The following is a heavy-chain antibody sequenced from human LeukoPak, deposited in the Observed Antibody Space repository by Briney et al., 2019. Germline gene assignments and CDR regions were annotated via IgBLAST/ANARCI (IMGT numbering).Heavy chain of an antibody. CDR2: IYSGGST. V-gene: IGHV3-53*01. CDR3: ARETKGYSYGPNAFDI. J-gene: IGHJ3*02. Sequence: GGSLRLSCAASGFTVSSYAISWVRQAPGKGLEWVSVIYSGGSTYYADSVKGRFTISRDNSKNTLYLQMNSLRAEDTAVYYCARETKGYSYGPNAFDIWGQGTMVTVSS. CDR1: GFTVSSYA. D-gene: IGHD5-18*01.